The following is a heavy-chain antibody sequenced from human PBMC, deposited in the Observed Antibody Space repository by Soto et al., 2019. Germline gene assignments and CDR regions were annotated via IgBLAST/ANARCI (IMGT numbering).Heavy chain of an antibody. Sequence: QVQLVESGGGVVQPGRSLRLSCAASGFTFSSYGMHWVRQAPGKGLEWVAVIWYDGSNKYYADSVKGRFTISRDNSKNTLYLQMNSLRAEDTAVHYCARDPAISRDPEMGWGQGTLVTVSS. CDR1: GFTFSSYG. CDR3: ARDPAISRDPEMG. V-gene: IGHV3-33*01. J-gene: IGHJ4*02. CDR2: IWYDGSNK.